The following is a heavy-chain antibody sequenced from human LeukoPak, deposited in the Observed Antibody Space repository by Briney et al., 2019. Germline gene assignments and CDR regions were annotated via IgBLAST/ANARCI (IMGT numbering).Heavy chain of an antibody. V-gene: IGHV4-39*07. CDR3: ARGERGSSWYPAHYYMDV. CDR2: IYYSGST. Sequence: SETLSLTCTVSGGSIITNSYYFGWIRQPPGRGLEWIGSIYYSGSTYYNPSLRNRVTISVDTSKNQFSLKLRSVTAADTAVYYCARGERGSSWYPAHYYMDVWGKGTTVTVSS. CDR1: GGSIITNSYY. D-gene: IGHD6-13*01. J-gene: IGHJ6*03.